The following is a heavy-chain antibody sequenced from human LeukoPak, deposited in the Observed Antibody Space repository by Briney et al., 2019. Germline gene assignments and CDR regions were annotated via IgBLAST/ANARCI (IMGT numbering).Heavy chain of an antibody. CDR3: AKGGGDFWSGYYTRGNWFDP. Sequence: GGSLRLSCAASGFTFSSYSMNWVRQAPGKGLEWVSSISSSSRYIYYAGSVKGRFTNSRDNAKNSMYLQMNSLRAEDTAVYYCAKGGGDFWSGYYTRGNWFDPWGQGTLVTVSS. CDR1: GFTFSSYS. D-gene: IGHD3-3*01. CDR2: ISSSSRYI. J-gene: IGHJ5*02. V-gene: IGHV3-21*04.